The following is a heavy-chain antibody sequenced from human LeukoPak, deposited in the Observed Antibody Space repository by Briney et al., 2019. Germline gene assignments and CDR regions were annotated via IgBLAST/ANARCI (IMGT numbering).Heavy chain of an antibody. V-gene: IGHV4-4*07. Sequence: SSETPSLTCTVSGGSISNYYWSWIRQPAGKGLEWIGRIYTSESTNYNPSLKSRVTMSLDTSKSQFSLKLSSVTAADTAVYYCARGVAVAGTPYYFDYWGQGTLVTVSS. J-gene: IGHJ4*02. CDR1: GGSISNYY. CDR3: ARGVAVAGTPYYFDY. CDR2: IYTSEST. D-gene: IGHD6-19*01.